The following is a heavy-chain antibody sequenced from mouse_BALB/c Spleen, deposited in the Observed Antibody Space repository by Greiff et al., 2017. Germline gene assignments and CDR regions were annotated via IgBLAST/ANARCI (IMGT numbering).Heavy chain of an antibody. J-gene: IGHJ4*01. CDR2: IRNKANGYTT. CDR3: ATTVVAYYYAMDY. CDR1: GFTFTDYY. Sequence: EVQGVESGGGLVQPGGSLRLSCATSGFTFTDYYMSWVRQPPGKALEWLGFIRNKANGYTTEYSASVKGRFTISSDNSQSILYLQMNTLRAEDSATYYCATTVVAYYYAMDYWGQGTSVTVSA. D-gene: IGHD1-1*01. V-gene: IGHV7-3*02.